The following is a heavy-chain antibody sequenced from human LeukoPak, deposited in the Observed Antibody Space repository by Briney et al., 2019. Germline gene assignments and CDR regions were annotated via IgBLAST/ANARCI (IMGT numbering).Heavy chain of an antibody. D-gene: IGHD2-2*01. CDR3: AMGECSSTSCYYYYYGLDV. CDR1: AGSISSYY. J-gene: IGHJ6*02. CDR2: IYTSGST. Sequence: ETLSLTCTVSAGSISSYYWSWIRQPAGKGLEWIGRIYTSGSTKYNPSLKSRVTMSVDTSKNQLSLKLSSVTAADTAVYYCAMGECSSTSCYYYYYGLDVWGQGTTVTVSS. V-gene: IGHV4-4*07.